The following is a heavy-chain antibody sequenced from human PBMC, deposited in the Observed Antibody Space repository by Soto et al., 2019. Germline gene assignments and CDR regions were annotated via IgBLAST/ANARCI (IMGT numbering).Heavy chain of an antibody. CDR3: ARATSVDAY. CDR2: IKQDGREK. Sequence: EVQLVESGGDLVQPGGSLRLSCAASGFALSDYWMSWVRQAPGKGLEGVANIKQDGREKYYVDSVKGRFTISRDNAKNSLYLQMNSLRVEDTAVYYCARATSVDAYWGQGTLVTVSS. J-gene: IGHJ4*02. D-gene: IGHD5-12*01. V-gene: IGHV3-7*01. CDR1: GFALSDYW.